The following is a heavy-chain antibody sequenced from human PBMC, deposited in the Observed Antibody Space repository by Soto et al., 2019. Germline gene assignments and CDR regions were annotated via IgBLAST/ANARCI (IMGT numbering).Heavy chain of an antibody. V-gene: IGHV2-5*02. Sequence: QITLKESGPSLVKPTQTLTLTCTFSGFSLSTGGVGVGWIRQPPGKALEWLALIYWDDDKRYTPSLRSRLTVPKDTSKNQVVITMTNMDPVDTATYYCAHSRCGGDCLQSYSSHYYYGMDVWGQGTTVTVSS. CDR3: AHSRCGGDCLQSYSSHYYYGMDV. CDR2: IYWDDDK. J-gene: IGHJ6*02. CDR1: GFSLSTGGVG. D-gene: IGHD2-21*02.